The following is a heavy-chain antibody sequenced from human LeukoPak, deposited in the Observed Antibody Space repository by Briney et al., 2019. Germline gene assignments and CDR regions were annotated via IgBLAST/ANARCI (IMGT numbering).Heavy chain of an antibody. D-gene: IGHD1-26*01. CDR1: GYTFTSYY. Sequence: GASVKVSCKASGYTFTSYYMHWVRQAPGQGLEWMGIINPSGGSTSYAQKFQGRVTITRDTSASTAYMELSSLRSEDTAVYYCARDSSGSYGYWGQGTLVTVSS. J-gene: IGHJ4*02. CDR2: INPSGGST. CDR3: ARDSSGSYGY. V-gene: IGHV1-46*01.